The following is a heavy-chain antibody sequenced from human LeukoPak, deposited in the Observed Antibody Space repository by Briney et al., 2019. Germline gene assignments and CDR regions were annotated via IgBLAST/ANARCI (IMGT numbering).Heavy chain of an antibody. V-gene: IGHV1-8*03. Sequence: ASVKVSCKASGYTFTSYDINWVRQATGQGLEWMGWMNPNSSNTGYAQKFQGRVTITRNTSISTAYMELSSLGSEDTAVYYCARGTYYDFWSGYPHDAFDIWGQGTMVTVSS. J-gene: IGHJ3*02. D-gene: IGHD3-3*01. CDR3: ARGTYYDFWSGYPHDAFDI. CDR1: GYTFTSYD. CDR2: MNPNSSNT.